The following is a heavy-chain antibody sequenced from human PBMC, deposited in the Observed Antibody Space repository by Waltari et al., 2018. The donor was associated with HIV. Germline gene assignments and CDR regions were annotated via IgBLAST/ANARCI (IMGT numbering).Heavy chain of an antibody. CDR2: ISGSSYIHT. CDR1: GFAFHNFP. D-gene: IGHD6-19*01. CDR3: AHQISGQWLTPGH. J-gene: IGHJ4*02. V-gene: IGHV3-23*01. Sequence: EVQLLESGGGLVQPGESLIFSCAASGFAFHNFPMNWVSQAPGKGLEWVSAISGSSYIHTYYADSVKGRFTVSRDNSKRTVYLQMNSLRVEDTAVYYCAHQISGQWLTPGHWGQGTLVTVSS.